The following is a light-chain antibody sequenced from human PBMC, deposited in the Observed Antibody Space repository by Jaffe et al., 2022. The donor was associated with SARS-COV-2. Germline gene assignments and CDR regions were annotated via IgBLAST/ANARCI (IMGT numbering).Light chain of an antibody. V-gene: IGKV4-1*01. J-gene: IGKJ4*01. CDR3: HQYYIAPLT. CDR1: QSVLYSSDNKNY. CDR2: WAS. Sequence: DFVLTQSPDSLTVSLGERATINCKSSQSVLYSSDNKNYLAWYQQKPGQSPKLLIYWASTRKSGVPDRFSGSGSETDFTLTISSLQAEDVAVYYCHQYYIAPLTFGGGTKVEI.